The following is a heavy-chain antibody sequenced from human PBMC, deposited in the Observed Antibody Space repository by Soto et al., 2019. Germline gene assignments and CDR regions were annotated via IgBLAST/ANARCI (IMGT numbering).Heavy chain of an antibody. CDR2: IIPIFGTA. CDR3: ARDVTMVRGVDPRRGMDV. J-gene: IGHJ6*02. V-gene: IGHV1-69*01. Sequence: VRQAPGQGLEWMGGIIPIFGTANYAQKFQGRVTITADESTSTAYMELSSLRSEDTAVYYCARDVTMVRGVDPRRGMDVWGQGTTVTVSS. D-gene: IGHD3-10*01.